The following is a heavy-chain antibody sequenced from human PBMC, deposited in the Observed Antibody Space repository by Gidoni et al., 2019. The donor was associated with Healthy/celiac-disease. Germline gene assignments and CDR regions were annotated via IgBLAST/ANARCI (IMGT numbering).Heavy chain of an antibody. D-gene: IGHD1-26*01. CDR2: ISSSGRTI. CDR1: GLTVRDYS. Sequence: QVQLVESGGGWAKPGGYRRISGAAAGLTVRDYSMSRIRQAPGKGLGWVSYISSSGRTISYADSVKGRFTISRDNAKNSLYLQMNSLRAEDTAVYYCASDTPIVGATRWFDPWGQGTLVTVSS. J-gene: IGHJ5*02. V-gene: IGHV3-11*01. CDR3: ASDTPIVGATRWFDP.